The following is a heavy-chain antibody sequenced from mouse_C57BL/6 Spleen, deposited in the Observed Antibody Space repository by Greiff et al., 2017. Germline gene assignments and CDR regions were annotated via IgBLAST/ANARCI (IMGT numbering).Heavy chain of an antibody. Sequence: QVQLKESGAELVRPGASVTLSCKASGYTFTDYEMHWVKQTPVHGLEWIGAIDPETGGTAYNQKFKGKAILTADKSSSTAYMELRSLTSEDSAVYYCTRGSNYLFDYWGQGTTLTVSS. D-gene: IGHD2-5*01. CDR1: GYTFTDYE. V-gene: IGHV1-15*01. CDR3: TRGSNYLFDY. J-gene: IGHJ2*01. CDR2: IDPETGGT.